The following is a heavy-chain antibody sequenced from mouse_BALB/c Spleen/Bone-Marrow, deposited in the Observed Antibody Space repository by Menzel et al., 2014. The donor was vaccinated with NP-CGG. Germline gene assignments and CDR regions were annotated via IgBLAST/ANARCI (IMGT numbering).Heavy chain of an antibody. CDR3: ARQENWALDY. D-gene: IGHD4-1*01. CDR1: GFTFXDYA. V-gene: IGHV5-9-3*01. J-gene: IGHJ2*01. Sequence: EVKLMDSGGGLVKPGGSLKLSCAASGFTFXDYAVSWVRQSPERRLEWVATITSGGGSTYHPDSVKGRFTISRDNAKNTLYLQMSSLRSEDTAMYYCARQENWALDYWGQGTTLTVSS. CDR2: ITSGGGST.